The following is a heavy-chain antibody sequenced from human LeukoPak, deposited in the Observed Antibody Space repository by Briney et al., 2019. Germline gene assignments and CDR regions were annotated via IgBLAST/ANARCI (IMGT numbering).Heavy chain of an antibody. J-gene: IGHJ4*02. CDR3: ARDYYDSSGYAHDY. CDR2: ISGSGGST. CDR1: GFTFSSYA. Sequence: PEGSLRLSCAASGFTFSSYAMSWVRQAPGKGLEWVSAISGSGGSTYYADSVKGRFTISRDNSKNTLYLQMNSLRAEDTAVYYCARDYYDSSGYAHDYWGQGTLVTVSS. D-gene: IGHD3-22*01. V-gene: IGHV3-23*01.